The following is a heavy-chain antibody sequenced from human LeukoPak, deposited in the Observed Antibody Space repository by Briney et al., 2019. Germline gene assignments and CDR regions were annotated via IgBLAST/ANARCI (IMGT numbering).Heavy chain of an antibody. J-gene: IGHJ3*01. CDR2: VYTSGSP. D-gene: IGHD6-6*01. CDR3: ARVGGPVPAALEDAFDL. V-gene: IGHV4-4*07. CDR1: GASINTYY. Sequence: SETLSLTCNVSGASINTYYWSWIRQSAGGGLEFIGRVYTSGSPDYNPSLKRRVAMSEDTSKNQFSLKLRSVTAADTALYFCARVGGPVPAALEDAFDLWGQGILVTVSS.